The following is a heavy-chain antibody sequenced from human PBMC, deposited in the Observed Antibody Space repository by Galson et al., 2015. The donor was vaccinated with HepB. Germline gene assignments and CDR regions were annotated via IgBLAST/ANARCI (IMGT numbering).Heavy chain of an antibody. CDR2: ISSSSTYI. Sequence: SLRLSCAASGFTFSTYWMGWVRQAPGKGLEWVSSISSSSTYIYYADLVKGRFTISRDNAKNSLYLQMNSLRAEDTAVYYCARGPPYGSGSHPPHFDYWGQGTLVTVSS. V-gene: IGHV3-21*01. D-gene: IGHD3-10*01. CDR3: ARGPPYGSGSHPPHFDY. CDR1: GFTFSTYW. J-gene: IGHJ4*02.